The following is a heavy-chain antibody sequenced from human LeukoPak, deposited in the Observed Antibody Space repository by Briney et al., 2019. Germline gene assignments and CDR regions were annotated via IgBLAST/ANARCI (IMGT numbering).Heavy chain of an antibody. CDR3: ARTHYDFWSGYYQDY. CDR1: GGSISSYY. CDR2: IYTSGST. V-gene: IGHV4-4*07. D-gene: IGHD3-3*01. J-gene: IGHJ4*02. Sequence: SETLSLTCTVSGGSISSYYWSWIRQPAGKGLEWIGRIYTSGSTTYNPSLKSRVTMSVDTSKNQFSLKLSSVTAADTAVYYCARTHYDFWSGYYQDYWGQGTLVTVSS.